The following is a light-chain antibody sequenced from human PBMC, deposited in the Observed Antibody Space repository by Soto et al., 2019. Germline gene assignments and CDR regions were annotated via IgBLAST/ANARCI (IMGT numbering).Light chain of an antibody. CDR1: QSVSSNY. Sequence: EIVLTQSPGTLSLSPGERATLSCRASQSVSSNYLAWYQQRPGQAPRLLIFGASYRAASIPDRFSGSGSGTDFILTISRLEPEDFAVYYCQHYGSSPPEFTFGPGTKVDSK. CDR3: QHYGSSPPEFT. J-gene: IGKJ3*01. CDR2: GAS. V-gene: IGKV3-20*01.